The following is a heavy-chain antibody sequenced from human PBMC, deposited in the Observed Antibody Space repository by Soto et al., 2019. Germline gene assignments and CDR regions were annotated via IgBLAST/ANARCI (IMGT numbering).Heavy chain of an antibody. Sequence: PSETLSLTCTVSGGSISSGGYYWSWIRQHPGKGLEWIGYIYYSGSTYYNPSLKSRVTISVDTSKNQFSLKLSSVTAADTAVYYCARSHRPYITMMKGDMIVVVGAFDIWCQGTMVTVSS. CDR1: GGSISSGGYY. J-gene: IGHJ3*02. V-gene: IGHV4-31*03. CDR2: IYYSGST. CDR3: ARSHRPYITMMKGDMIVVVGAFDI. D-gene: IGHD3-22*01.